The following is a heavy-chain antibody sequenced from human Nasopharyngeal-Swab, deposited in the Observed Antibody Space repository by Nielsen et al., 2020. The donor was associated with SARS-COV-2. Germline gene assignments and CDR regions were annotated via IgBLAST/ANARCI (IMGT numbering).Heavy chain of an antibody. V-gene: IGHV3-74*01. J-gene: IGHJ4*02. D-gene: IGHD6-19*01. Sequence: GESLKISCAASGFTFSSYWMHWVRQAPGKGLVWVSRINSDGSSTSYADSVKGRFTISRDNAKNMLYLQMNSLRAEDTAVYYCARDGGIAVAGTDYWGQGTLVTVSS. CDR3: ARDGGIAVAGTDY. CDR2: INSDGSST. CDR1: GFTFSSYW.